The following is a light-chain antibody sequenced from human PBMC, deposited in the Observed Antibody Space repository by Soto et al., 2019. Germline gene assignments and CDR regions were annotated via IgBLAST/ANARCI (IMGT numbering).Light chain of an antibody. Sequence: EMVMKQSPATLSVSQGERATLSCRASQSVSSNLAWYQQKPGQAPRLLIYGASTRATGIPARFSGSGSGTEFTLTISSLQSEDFAVYYCQQYNNWPQTFGQGSKVDIK. CDR3: QQYNNWPQT. J-gene: IGKJ1*01. V-gene: IGKV3-15*01. CDR1: QSVSSN. CDR2: GAS.